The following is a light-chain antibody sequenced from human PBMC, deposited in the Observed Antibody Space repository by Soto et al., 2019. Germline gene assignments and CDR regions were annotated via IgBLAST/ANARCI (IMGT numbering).Light chain of an antibody. CDR2: EVT. CDR3: SSYTGTSSPV. CDR1: SSDVGGYDF. V-gene: IGLV2-14*01. Sequence: QSALTQPASVSGSPGQSITISCTGTSSDVGGYDFVSWYRQYPGQAPKIMIYEVTHRPSGVPDRFSGSKSGNTASLTISGLQADDEADYYCSSYTGTSSPVFGPGTKVTVL. J-gene: IGLJ1*01.